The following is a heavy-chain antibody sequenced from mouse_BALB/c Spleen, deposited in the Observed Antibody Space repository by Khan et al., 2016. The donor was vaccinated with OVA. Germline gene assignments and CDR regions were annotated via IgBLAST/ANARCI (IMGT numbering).Heavy chain of an antibody. CDR2: INPSTGYT. CDR3: AASILFYYSMDY. Sequence: QVQLQQSGAELAKPGASVKMSCKASGYTFTSYWMYWVKQRPGQGLKWIGYINPSTGYTEYNQKFKDKATLTTDKSSSTAYMQLSSLTSEDSAVYYCAASILFYYSMDYWGQGTSVTVSS. D-gene: IGHD6-1*01. V-gene: IGHV1-7*01. J-gene: IGHJ4*01. CDR1: GYTFTSYW.